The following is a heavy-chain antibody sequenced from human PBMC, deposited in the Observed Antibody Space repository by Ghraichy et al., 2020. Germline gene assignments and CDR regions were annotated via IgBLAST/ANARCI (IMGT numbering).Heavy chain of an antibody. V-gene: IGHV1-2*06. CDR2: INPNSGGT. CDR1: GYTFTGYY. CDR3: ARDRVGWELPSDAFDI. Sequence: ASVKVSCKASGYTFTGYYMHWVRQAPGQGLEWMGRINPNSGGTNYAQKFQGRVTMTRDTSISTAYMELSRLRSDDTAVYYCARDRVGWELPSDAFDIWGQGTMVTVSS. D-gene: IGHD1-26*01. J-gene: IGHJ3*02.